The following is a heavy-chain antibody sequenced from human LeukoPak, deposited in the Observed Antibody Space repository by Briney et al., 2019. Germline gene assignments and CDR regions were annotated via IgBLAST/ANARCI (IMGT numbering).Heavy chain of an antibody. J-gene: IGHJ5*02. CDR3: ARSLKPDSGSYPFDP. D-gene: IGHD1-26*01. Sequence: SETLSLTCTVSGGSISSYYWSWIRQPPGKGLEWIGYIYYSGSTNYNPSLRSRVTISVDTSKNQFSLKLSSVTAADTAVYYCARSLKPDSGSYPFDPWGQGTLVTVSS. CDR1: GGSISSYY. CDR2: IYYSGST. V-gene: IGHV4-59*01.